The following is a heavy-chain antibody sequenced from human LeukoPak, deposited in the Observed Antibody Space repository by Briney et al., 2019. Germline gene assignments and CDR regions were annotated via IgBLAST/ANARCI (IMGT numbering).Heavy chain of an antibody. CDR3: ARASRVAAASRWFDP. V-gene: IGHV1-8*01. D-gene: IGHD6-13*01. CDR2: MNPNSGNT. CDR1: GYTFTSYD. Sequence: ASVKVSRKASGYTFTSYDINWVRQATGQGLEWMGWMNPNSGNTGYAQKFQGRVTMTRNTSISTAYMELSSLRSEDTAVYYCARASRVAAASRWFDPWGQGTLVTVSS. J-gene: IGHJ5*02.